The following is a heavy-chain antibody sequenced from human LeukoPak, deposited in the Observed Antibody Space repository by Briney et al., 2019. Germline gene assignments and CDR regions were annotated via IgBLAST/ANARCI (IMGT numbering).Heavy chain of an antibody. V-gene: IGHV1-8*01. CDR1: GDTFTTYD. D-gene: IGHD3-3*01. CDR2: MNPKSGNT. CDR3: GRAITIFDYYYMDV. Sequence: ASVKVSCKASGDTFTTYDINWVRQAPGQGLEWMGWMNPKSGNTVHAQKFQGRVIMTRDTSKSTAYMELSSLRSEDTAVYYCGRAITIFDYYYMDVWGKGSTVTVSS. J-gene: IGHJ6*03.